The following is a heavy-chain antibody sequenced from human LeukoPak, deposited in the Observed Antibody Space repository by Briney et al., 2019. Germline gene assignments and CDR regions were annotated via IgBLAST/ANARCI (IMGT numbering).Heavy chain of an antibody. CDR3: AREAYCSGGSCYGFDY. Sequence: SETLSLTCAVYGESFSGYYWSWIRQPPGKGLQWIGEINHSGSTNYNPSLKSRVTISVDTSKNQFSLKLSSVTAADTAVYYCAREAYCSGGSCYGFDYWGQGTLVTVSS. CDR2: INHSGST. CDR1: GESFSGYY. J-gene: IGHJ4*02. V-gene: IGHV4-34*01. D-gene: IGHD2-15*01.